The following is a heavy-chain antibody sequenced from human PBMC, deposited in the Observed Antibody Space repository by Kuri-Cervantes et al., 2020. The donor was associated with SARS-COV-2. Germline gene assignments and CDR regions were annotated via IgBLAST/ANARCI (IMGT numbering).Heavy chain of an antibody. CDR1: GFTLSGYG. D-gene: IGHD3-3*01. CDR3: ARYSEWGDWHFDL. Sequence: GGSLRLSCAASGFTLSGYGIHWVRQAPGKGLEWVAATSADRTKEYYLDSVKGRFAISRDNSKNTVYLQINSLRAEDTAVYYCARYSEWGDWHFDLWGRGTLVTVSS. J-gene: IGHJ2*01. CDR2: TSADRTKE. V-gene: IGHV3-33*05.